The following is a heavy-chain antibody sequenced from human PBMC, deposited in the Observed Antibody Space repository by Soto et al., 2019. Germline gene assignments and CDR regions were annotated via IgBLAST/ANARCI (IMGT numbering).Heavy chain of an antibody. V-gene: IGHV1-18*01. J-gene: IGHJ5*02. CDR3: ARPVRSSSWYALDWFDP. CDR2: ISAYNGNT. Sequence: QVQLVQSGAEVKKPGASVKVSCKASGYTFTSYGISWVRQAPGQGLEWMGWISAYNGNTNYAQKLQGRVTMTTDTSTSTAYTELRSLRSDDTAVYYCARPVRSSSWYALDWFDPWGQGTLVTVSS. D-gene: IGHD6-13*01. CDR1: GYTFTSYG.